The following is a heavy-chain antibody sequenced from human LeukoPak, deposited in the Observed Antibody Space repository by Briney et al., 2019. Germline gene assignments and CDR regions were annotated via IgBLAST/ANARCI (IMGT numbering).Heavy chain of an antibody. Sequence: SETLSLTCTVSGGSINSYYWSWIRQPPGKGLEWIGYIYYSGSTNYNPSLKSRVTISVDTSKNQFSLKLSSVTAAHTAVYYCAREVDNSDYYHPGAFDIWGQGTMVTVSS. CDR1: GGSINSYY. J-gene: IGHJ3*02. V-gene: IGHV4-4*08. CDR2: IYYSGST. D-gene: IGHD3-22*01. CDR3: AREVDNSDYYHPGAFDI.